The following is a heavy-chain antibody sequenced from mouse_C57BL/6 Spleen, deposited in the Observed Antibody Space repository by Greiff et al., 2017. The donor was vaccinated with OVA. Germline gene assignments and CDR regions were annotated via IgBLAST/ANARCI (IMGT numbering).Heavy chain of an antibody. CDR2: IYPGDGDT. D-gene: IGHD1-2*01. V-gene: IGHV1-80*01. CDR1: GYAFSSYW. CDR3: ARNYGLYYAMDY. J-gene: IGHJ4*01. Sequence: QVQLKESGAELVKPGASVKISCKASGYAFSSYWMNWVKQRPGKGLEWIGQIYPGDGDTNYNGKFKGKATLTADKSSSTAYMQLSSLTSEDSAVYFCARNYGLYYAMDYWGQGTSVTVSS.